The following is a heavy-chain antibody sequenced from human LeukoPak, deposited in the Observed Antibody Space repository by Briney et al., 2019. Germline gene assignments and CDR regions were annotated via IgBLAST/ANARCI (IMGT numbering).Heavy chain of an antibody. CDR1: GFGFGSYW. CDR3: ARAYSNIWYNCFDP. Sequence: GGSLRLSCAASGFGFGSYWMNWVRQAPVKGLEWVANIKEDGSEKYYVDSVRGRFTISRDNAKSSLFLQMNSLRADDTAVYYCARAYSNIWYNCFDPWGQGTLVTVSS. D-gene: IGHD6-13*01. V-gene: IGHV3-7*04. J-gene: IGHJ5*02. CDR2: IKEDGSEK.